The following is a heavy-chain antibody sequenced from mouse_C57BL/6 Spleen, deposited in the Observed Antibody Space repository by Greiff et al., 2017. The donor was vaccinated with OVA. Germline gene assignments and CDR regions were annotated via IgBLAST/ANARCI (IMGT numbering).Heavy chain of an antibody. J-gene: IGHJ3*01. Sequence: EVMLVESGGDLVKPGGSLKLSCAASGFTFSSYGMSWVRQTPDKRLEWVATISSGGSYTYYPDSVKGRFTISRDNAKNTRYLQMSRRKSEDTAMYYCARWDVYSFSYWGQGTLVSVSA. D-gene: IGHD2-3*01. CDR3: ARWDVYSFSY. V-gene: IGHV5-6*01. CDR1: GFTFSSYG. CDR2: ISSGGSYT.